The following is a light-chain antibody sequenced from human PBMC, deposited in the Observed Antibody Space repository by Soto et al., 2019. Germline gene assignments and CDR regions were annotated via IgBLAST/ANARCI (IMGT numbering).Light chain of an antibody. CDR1: KSISGW. V-gene: IGKV1-5*01. CDR2: DAS. Sequence: DIQMTQSPSTLSASVGDRVPITGRARKSISGWLAWYPKQPGKAPKLLIYDASRLESGVPPRVSGSGSGTEFTLTISSLQPDDFATYYCQQYNSYSLTVGRGTKVDI. CDR3: QQYNSYSLT. J-gene: IGKJ1*01.